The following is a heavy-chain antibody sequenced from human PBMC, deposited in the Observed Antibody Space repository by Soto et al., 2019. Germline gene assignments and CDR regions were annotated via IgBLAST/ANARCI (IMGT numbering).Heavy chain of an antibody. Sequence: ASVKFSCKASGYTCTSYYMHWLLQAPGQGLEGMGIINPSGGSTIYAQKFQGRVTMTRDTSTSTVYMELSRLRSEDTAVYYCAYMSRATVTPTAWMYGMDVWGQGTTVTVSS. CDR3: AYMSRATVTPTAWMYGMDV. J-gene: IGHJ6*02. CDR1: GYTCTSYY. V-gene: IGHV1-46*01. D-gene: IGHD4-17*01. CDR2: INPSGGST.